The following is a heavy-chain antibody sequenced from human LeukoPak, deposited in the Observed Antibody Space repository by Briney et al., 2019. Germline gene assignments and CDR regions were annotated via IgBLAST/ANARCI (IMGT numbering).Heavy chain of an antibody. D-gene: IGHD2-2*01. J-gene: IGHJ4*02. Sequence: GRSLRLSCAASAFTFSSYSMNWVRQAPGKWLEWLSSISSRNTYIYYADSVKGRFTISRNNAKNSVYLQKNSLRAENTAVYYCAKSGYCSTPTFDFDYWGQGTLVTVSS. CDR2: ISSRNTYI. CDR1: AFTFSSYS. V-gene: IGHV3-21*06. CDR3: AKSGYCSTPTFDFDY.